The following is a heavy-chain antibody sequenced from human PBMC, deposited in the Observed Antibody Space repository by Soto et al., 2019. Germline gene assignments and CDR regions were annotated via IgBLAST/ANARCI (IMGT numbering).Heavy chain of an antibody. CDR3: ARSAIPRGGWFRP. D-gene: IGHD2-21*01. V-gene: IGHV4-4*07. J-gene: IGHJ5*02. CDR2: IYASGST. Sequence: SETLSLTCNVSDDSLITYYWRCIRQPAGKGLEWIGRIYASGSTNYNPSLKGRVSMSVDTSKKQFSLRMISVTAADTAMYYCARSAIPRGGWFRPWGQGVLVTVSS. CDR1: DDSLITYY.